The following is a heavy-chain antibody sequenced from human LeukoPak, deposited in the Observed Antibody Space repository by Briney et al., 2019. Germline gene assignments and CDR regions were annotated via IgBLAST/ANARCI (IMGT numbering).Heavy chain of an antibody. CDR3: AKSASGNWNDVSDY. CDR1: GFTFSTYA. J-gene: IGHJ4*02. Sequence: PGGSLRLSCAASGFTFSTYAMSWVPQAPGKGLEWVSAISGRGVSTSYADSVRGRFTISRDNSKNTLYMQMNSLRAEDTAVYYCAKSASGNWNDVSDYWGQGTLVTVSS. V-gene: IGHV3-23*01. D-gene: IGHD1-20*01. CDR2: ISGRGVST.